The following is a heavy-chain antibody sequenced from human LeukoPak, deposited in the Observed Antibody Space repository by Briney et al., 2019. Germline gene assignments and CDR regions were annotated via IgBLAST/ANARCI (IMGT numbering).Heavy chain of an antibody. J-gene: IGHJ5*02. Sequence: ASVKVSCKASGYTFTVYYMHWVRQAPGQGLEWMGWITPNSGGTNYAQKFQGRVTMTRDTSISTAYMELSRLRSDDTAVYYCARGWTVTPDDGYNWFDPWGQGTLVTVSS. CDR2: ITPNSGGT. CDR1: GYTFTVYY. D-gene: IGHD4-17*01. V-gene: IGHV1-2*02. CDR3: ARGWTVTPDDGYNWFDP.